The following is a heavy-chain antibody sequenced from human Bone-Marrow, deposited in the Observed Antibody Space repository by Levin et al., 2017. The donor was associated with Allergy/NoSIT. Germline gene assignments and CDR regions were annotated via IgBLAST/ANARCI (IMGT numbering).Heavy chain of an antibody. V-gene: IGHV3-33*01. D-gene: IGHD2-21*01. CDR3: VREQGPFVAFDT. CDR1: GFTFSTYG. J-gene: IGHJ3*02. CDR2: IWSNGNNK. Sequence: GGSLRLSCAASGFTFSTYGMHWVRQAPGKGLEGVAVIWSNGNNKYYADSVRGRFTISRDNSKNTLDLQLNSPRAEDTAAYYCVREQGPFVAFDTWGQGTMVTVSS.